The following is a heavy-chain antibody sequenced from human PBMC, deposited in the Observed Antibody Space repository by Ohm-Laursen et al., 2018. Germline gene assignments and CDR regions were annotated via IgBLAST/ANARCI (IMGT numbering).Heavy chain of an antibody. CDR1: GYTFTSYY. CDR3: ACRSSSSGFDY. Sequence: ASVKVSCKASGYTFTSYYMHWVRQAPGQGLEWMGIINPSGGSTSYAQKFQGRVTMTRDTSTSTVYMELGSLRSEDTAVYCCACRSSSSGFDYWGQGTLVTVSS. CDR2: INPSGGST. D-gene: IGHD6-6*01. J-gene: IGHJ4*02. V-gene: IGHV1-46*01.